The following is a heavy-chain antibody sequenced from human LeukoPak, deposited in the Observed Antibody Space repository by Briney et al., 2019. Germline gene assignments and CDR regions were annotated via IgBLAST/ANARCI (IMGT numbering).Heavy chain of an antibody. V-gene: IGHV3-7*01. Sequence: PGGSLRLSCAASGFTFSSYWMSWVRQAPGKGLEWVANIKQDGSEKYYVDSVKGRFTISRDNAKNSLYLQMNSLRAEDTAVYYCARDPRTPTFMTTVVTDGMDVWGQGTTVTVTS. CDR2: IKQDGSEK. CDR1: GFTFSSYW. J-gene: IGHJ6*02. D-gene: IGHD4-23*01. CDR3: ARDPRTPTFMTTVVTDGMDV.